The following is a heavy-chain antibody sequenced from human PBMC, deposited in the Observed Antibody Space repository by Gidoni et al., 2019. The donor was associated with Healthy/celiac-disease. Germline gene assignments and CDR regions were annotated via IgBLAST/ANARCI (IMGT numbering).Heavy chain of an antibody. J-gene: IGHJ5*02. CDR3: AKDPPGEQWELLYWFDP. CDR2: ISGSGGST. Sequence: EVQLLESGGGLVQPGGSLRLSCAASGFTFSSYAMSWVRQAPGKGLEWVSAISGSGGSTYYADSVKGRFTISRDNSKNTLYLQMNSLRAEDTAVYYCAKDPPGEQWELLYWFDPWGQGTLVTVSS. CDR1: GFTFSSYA. D-gene: IGHD1-26*01. V-gene: IGHV3-23*01.